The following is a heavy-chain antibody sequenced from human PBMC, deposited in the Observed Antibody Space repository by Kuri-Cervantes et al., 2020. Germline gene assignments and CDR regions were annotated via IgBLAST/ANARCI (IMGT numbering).Heavy chain of an antibody. CDR3: ARGVDTAMED. V-gene: IGHV3-21*03. J-gene: IGHJ4*02. CDR2: ISSSSSYI. CDR1: GFTFSSYS. D-gene: IGHD5-18*01. Sequence: GESLKISCAASGFTFSSYSMNWVRQAPGKGLEWVSSISSSSSYIYYADSVKGRFTISRDNAKNSLYLQMNSLRAEDTAVYYCARGVDTAMEDRGQGTPVTVSS.